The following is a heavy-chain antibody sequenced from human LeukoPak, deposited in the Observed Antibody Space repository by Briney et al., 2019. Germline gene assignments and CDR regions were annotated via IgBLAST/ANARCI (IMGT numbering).Heavy chain of an antibody. D-gene: IGHD3-10*01. CDR2: ISYDGSNK. V-gene: IGHV3-30-3*01. J-gene: IGHJ6*02. Sequence: GGSLRLSCAASGFTFSSYAMHWVRQAPGKGLEWVAVISYDGSNKYYADSVKGRFTISRDNSKNTLYLQMNSLRAEDTAVYYCAREEEIRSFYYYGMDVWGQGTTVTVSS. CDR1: GFTFSSYA. CDR3: AREEEIRSFYYYGMDV.